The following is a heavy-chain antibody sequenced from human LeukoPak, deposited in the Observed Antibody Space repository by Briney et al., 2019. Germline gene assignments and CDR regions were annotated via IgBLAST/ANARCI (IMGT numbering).Heavy chain of an antibody. J-gene: IGHJ4*02. CDR1: GFNFSSYG. D-gene: IGHD1-26*01. CDR3: AKVVGATFSY. CDR2: ISYHGSNK. Sequence: GGALLLSCAASGFNFSSYGMHWVRPGPGKGVEWVAVISYHGSNKYYADSVKGRFTISRDNSKNALYLQMNSLRAEDTAVYYCAKVVGATFSYWGQGTLVTVSS. V-gene: IGHV3-30*18.